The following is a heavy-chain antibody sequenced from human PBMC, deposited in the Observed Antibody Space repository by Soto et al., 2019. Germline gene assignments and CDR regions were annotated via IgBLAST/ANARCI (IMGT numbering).Heavy chain of an antibody. Sequence: ASVKVSCKVSGDILTELSIHWVRQAPGKGFEWMGGFDPEDAKPVYAQKFQGRVTLVEDTSTDTVYMELSSLRSEDTAVYYCVTPHLWFGARWGQGTPVTVSS. CDR2: FDPEDAKP. D-gene: IGHD3-10*01. V-gene: IGHV1-24*01. CDR3: VTPHLWFGAR. J-gene: IGHJ4*02. CDR1: GDILTELS.